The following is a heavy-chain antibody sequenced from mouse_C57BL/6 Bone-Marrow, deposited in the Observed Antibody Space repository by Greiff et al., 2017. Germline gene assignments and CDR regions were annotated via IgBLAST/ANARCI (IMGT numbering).Heavy chain of an antibody. D-gene: IGHD1-1*01. CDR2: INPNNGGT. Sequence: VQLQQSGPELVKPGASVKIPCKASGYTFTDYNMDWVKQSHGKSLEWIGDINPNNGGTIYNQKFKGKATLTVDKSSSTAYMELRSLTSEDTAVXYCARRVITTVVANWYFDVWGTGTTVTVSS. CDR1: GYTFTDYN. V-gene: IGHV1-18*01. J-gene: IGHJ1*03. CDR3: ARRVITTVVANWYFDV.